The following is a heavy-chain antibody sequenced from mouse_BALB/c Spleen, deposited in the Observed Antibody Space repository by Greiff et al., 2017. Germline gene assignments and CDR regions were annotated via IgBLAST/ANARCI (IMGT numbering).Heavy chain of an antibody. V-gene: IGHV1-9*01. Sequence: VQLQQSGAELMKPGASVKISCKATGYTFSSYWIEWVKQRPGHGLEWIGEILPGSGSTNYNEKFKGKATFTADTSSNTAYMQLSSLTSEDSAVYYCARTVYYYAMDYLGQGTSVTVSS. CDR2: ILPGSGST. J-gene: IGHJ4*01. CDR3: ARTVYYYAMDY. D-gene: IGHD1-1*01. CDR1: GYTFSSYW.